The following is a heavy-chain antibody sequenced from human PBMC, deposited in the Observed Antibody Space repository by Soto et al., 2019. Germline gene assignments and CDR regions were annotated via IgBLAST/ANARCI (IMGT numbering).Heavy chain of an antibody. D-gene: IGHD6-19*01. J-gene: IGHJ4*02. CDR3: AKDLWEWSSGWDDDY. CDR2: ISGSGTST. V-gene: IGHV3-23*01. Sequence: EVQLLESGGGLVQPGGSLRLSCAASGFTFSSYAMSWVRQAPGKGLEWVSVISGSGTSTYYADSLKGRFTISRDNSKNTLYLQMNSLRGEDTAVYYCAKDLWEWSSGWDDDYWGQGTLVTVSS. CDR1: GFTFSSYA.